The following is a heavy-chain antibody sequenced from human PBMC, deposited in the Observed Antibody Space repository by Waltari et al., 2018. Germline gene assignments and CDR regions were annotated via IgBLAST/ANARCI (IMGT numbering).Heavy chain of an antibody. CDR1: GGSISSSSYY. CDR2: IYYRGST. J-gene: IGHJ4*02. V-gene: IGHV4-39*01. Sequence: QLQLQESGPGLVKPSETLSLTCTVSGGSISSSSYYWGWIRQPPGKGLEWIGSIYYRGSTYYNPSLKSRVTISVDTSKNQFSLKLSSVTAADTAVYYCVRSIAVAGRNFDYWGQGTLVTVSS. D-gene: IGHD6-19*01. CDR3: VRSIAVAGRNFDY.